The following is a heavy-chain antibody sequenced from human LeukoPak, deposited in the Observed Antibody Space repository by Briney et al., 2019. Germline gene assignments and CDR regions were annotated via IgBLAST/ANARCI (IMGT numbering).Heavy chain of an antibody. CDR1: GFTFSSYE. J-gene: IGHJ6*03. CDR3: ARAYSCGSLAYMDV. D-gene: IGHD5-18*01. CDR2: ISSSGSTI. Sequence: GGSLRLSCAASGFTFSSYEMNWVRQAPGKGLEWVSYISSSGSTIYYADSVKGRFTISRNNAKNSLYLQMNSLRAEDTAVYYCARAYSCGSLAYMDVSGKGTTVTVSS. V-gene: IGHV3-48*03.